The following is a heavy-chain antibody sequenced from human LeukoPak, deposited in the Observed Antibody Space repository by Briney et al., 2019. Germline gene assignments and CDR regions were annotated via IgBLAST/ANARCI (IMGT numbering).Heavy chain of an antibody. CDR1: GYTFTSYD. Sequence: ASVKVSCKASGYTFTSYDINWVRQATGQGLEWMGWMNPNSGNTGYAQKFQGRVTITRNTSISTAYMELSSLRSEDTAVYYCATSHYDFWSGYYTGDAFDIWGQGTMVTVSS. CDR2: MNPNSGNT. V-gene: IGHV1-8*03. CDR3: ATSHYDFWSGYYTGDAFDI. J-gene: IGHJ3*02. D-gene: IGHD3-3*01.